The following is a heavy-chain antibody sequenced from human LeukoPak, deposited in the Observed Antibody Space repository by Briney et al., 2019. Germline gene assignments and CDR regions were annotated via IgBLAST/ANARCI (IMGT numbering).Heavy chain of an antibody. CDR2: IYYSGST. CDR3: ARVRAAAVPYYFDY. Sequence: PSETLSLTCTVSSGSIRSSSYYWGWIRQPPGKGLEWIGSIYYSGSTYYNPSLKSRVTISVDTSKNQFSLKLSSVTAADTAVYYCARVRAAAVPYYFDYWGQGTLVTVSS. CDR1: SGSIRSSSYY. V-gene: IGHV4-39*07. D-gene: IGHD6-13*01. J-gene: IGHJ4*02.